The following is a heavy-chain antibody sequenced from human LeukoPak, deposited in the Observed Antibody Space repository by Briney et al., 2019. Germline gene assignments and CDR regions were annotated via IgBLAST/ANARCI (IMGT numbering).Heavy chain of an antibody. CDR1: GGSISSGGYS. D-gene: IGHD3-10*01. J-gene: IGHJ4*02. CDR2: IYYSGST. V-gene: IGHV4-30-4*07. Sequence: PSETLSLTCAVSGGSISSGGYSWSWIRQPPGKGLEWIGYIYYSGSTYYNPSLKSRVNISVDTSKNQFSLTLSSVTAADTAVYSCARGGLLWFGELFDYWGQGTLVTVSS. CDR3: ARGGLLWFGELFDY.